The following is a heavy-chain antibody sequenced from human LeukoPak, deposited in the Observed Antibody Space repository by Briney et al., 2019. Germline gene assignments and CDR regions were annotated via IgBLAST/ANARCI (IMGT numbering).Heavy chain of an antibody. CDR2: ISSSGSTI. D-gene: IGHD3-10*01. J-gene: IGHJ4*02. V-gene: IGHV3-11*01. CDR1: GFTFSDYY. Sequence: GGSLRLSCAASGFTFSDYYMSWIRQAPGKGLEWVSYISSSGSTIYYADSVKGRFTISRDNAKNSLYLQVNSLRAEDTAVYYCARVPRAIRGVVDYWGQGTLVTVSS. CDR3: ARVPRAIRGVVDY.